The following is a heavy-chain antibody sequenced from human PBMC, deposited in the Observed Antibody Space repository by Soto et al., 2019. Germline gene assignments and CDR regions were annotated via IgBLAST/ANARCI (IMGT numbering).Heavy chain of an antibody. CDR1: GFTFNNYA. J-gene: IGHJ6*04. CDR2: ISGSGGST. CDR3: AKYNSFRFGAGDV. D-gene: IGHD3-10*01. V-gene: IGHV3-23*01. Sequence: EVQLLESGGGLVQPGGSLRLSCAASGFTFNNYAMSWVRQAPGKGLEWVSAISGSGGSTYYADSVKGRFTISRDNSKNTLYLQMNSLRAEDTAVYYCAKYNSFRFGAGDVWGKGTTVTVSS.